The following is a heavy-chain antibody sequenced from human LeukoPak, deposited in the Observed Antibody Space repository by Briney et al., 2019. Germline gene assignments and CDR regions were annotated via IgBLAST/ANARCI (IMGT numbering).Heavy chain of an antibody. V-gene: IGHV1-18*01. CDR1: GYTFTSYG. D-gene: IGHD6-13*01. CDR3: ATHYRSLRGAMGFDP. J-gene: IGHJ5*02. CDR2: ISAYNGNT. Sequence: ASVKVSCTASGYTFTSYGISWVRQAPGQGLEWMGWISAYNGNTNYAQKLQGRVTMTTDTSTSTAYMELRSLRSEDTAVYYCATHYRSLRGAMGFDPWGQGTLVTVSS.